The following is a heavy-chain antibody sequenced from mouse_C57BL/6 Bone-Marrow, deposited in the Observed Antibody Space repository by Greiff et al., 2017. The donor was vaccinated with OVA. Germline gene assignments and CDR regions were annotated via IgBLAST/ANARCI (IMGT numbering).Heavy chain of an antibody. V-gene: IGHV14-2*01. Sequence: VQLKQSGAELVKPGASVKLSCTASGFNITDYYMPWVKQRTEQGLEWIGRIDPEDGGTKYAAKFQGKATITADTSSNTAYLQLSSLTSEDTAVDDCAISLRQLRLDCFDYWGQGTTLTVSA. D-gene: IGHD3-2*02. J-gene: IGHJ2*01. CDR2: IDPEDGGT. CDR1: GFNITDYY. CDR3: AISLRQLRLDCFDY.